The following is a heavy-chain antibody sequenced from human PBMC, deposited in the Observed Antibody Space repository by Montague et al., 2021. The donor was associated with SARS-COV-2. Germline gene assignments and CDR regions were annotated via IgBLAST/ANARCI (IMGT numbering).Heavy chain of an antibody. D-gene: IGHD6-19*01. Sequence: SETLSLTCVVSGGSISSINWWSWVRQPPGKGLEWIGEIYHSGSTSYNPSPKSRVIISVDKSKNQFSLKLSSVTAADTAVYYCARTGYSSGWHSFDYWGQGTLVTVSS. CDR1: GGSISSINW. CDR2: IYHSGST. CDR3: ARTGYSSGWHSFDY. V-gene: IGHV4-4*02. J-gene: IGHJ4*02.